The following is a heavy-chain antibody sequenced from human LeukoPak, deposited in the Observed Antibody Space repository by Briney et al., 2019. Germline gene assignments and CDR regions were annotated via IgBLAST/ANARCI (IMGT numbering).Heavy chain of an antibody. Sequence: SETLSLTCTVSGGSMSSFYWSWLRQPPGKGLEYIGYISYSGSTNYNPSLKSRVTISVDTSKNQFSLKLSSVTAADTAVYYCARLRQGYYCDYWGQGTLVTVSS. CDR1: GGSMSSFY. CDR2: ISYSGST. CDR3: ARLRQGYYCDY. V-gene: IGHV4-59*01. J-gene: IGHJ4*02.